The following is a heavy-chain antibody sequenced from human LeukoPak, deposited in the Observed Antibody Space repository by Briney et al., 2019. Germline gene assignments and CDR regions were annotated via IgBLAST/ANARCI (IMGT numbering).Heavy chain of an antibody. CDR1: GGSISSYY. J-gene: IGHJ5*02. Sequence: PSETLSLTCTVSGGSISSYYWSWIRQPAGKGLEWIGRIYTSGSTNYNPSLKSRVTMSVDTSKNQFSLKLSSVTAADTAVYYCARDGEGYCSSTICYEAWFGPWGQGTLVTVSS. D-gene: IGHD2-2*01. CDR3: ARDGEGYCSSTICYEAWFGP. V-gene: IGHV4-4*07. CDR2: IYTSGST.